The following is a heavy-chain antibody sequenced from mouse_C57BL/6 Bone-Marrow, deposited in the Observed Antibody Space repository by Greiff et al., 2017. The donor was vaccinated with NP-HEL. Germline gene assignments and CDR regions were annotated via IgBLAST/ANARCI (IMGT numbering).Heavy chain of an antibody. V-gene: IGHV1-55*01. CDR3: ARWGTTAWYFDV. D-gene: IGHD1-2*01. J-gene: IGHJ1*03. CDR1: GYTFTSYW. CDR2: IYPGSGST. Sequence: QVHVKQPGAELVKPGASVKMSCKASGYTFTSYWITWVKQRPGQGLEWIGDIYPGSGSTNYNEKFKSKATLTVDTSSSTAYMQLSSLTSEDSAVYYCARWGTTAWYFDVWGTGTTVTVSS.